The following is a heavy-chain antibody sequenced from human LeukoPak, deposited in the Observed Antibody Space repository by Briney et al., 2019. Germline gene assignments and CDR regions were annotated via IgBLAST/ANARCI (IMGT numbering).Heavy chain of an antibody. CDR2: INYSGST. CDR1: GDSIISGTYY. CDR3: AIRGFWSGYGYNWFGP. J-gene: IGHJ5*02. D-gene: IGHD3-3*01. V-gene: IGHV4-39*01. Sequence: PSETLSLTCSVSGDSIISGTYYWGWIRQPPGKGLEWIASINYSGSTYYNPSLKSRVTISVDTSKNQFSLKVNSVTAADTAVYYCAIRGFWSGYGYNWFGPWGQGTLVTVSS.